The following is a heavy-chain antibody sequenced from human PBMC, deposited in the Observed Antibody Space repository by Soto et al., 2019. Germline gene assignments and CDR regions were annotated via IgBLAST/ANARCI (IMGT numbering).Heavy chain of an antibody. J-gene: IGHJ5*02. CDR3: ARENRVPNRNLFDP. Sequence: GGSLRLSCAASGFTFSSYWMHWVRQAPGKGLVWVSRINSDGSSTSYADSVKGRFTISRDNAKHTLYLQMNSLRAEDTAVYYCARENRVPNRNLFDPWGQGTLVTVSS. V-gene: IGHV3-74*01. CDR1: GFTFSSYW. CDR2: INSDGSST.